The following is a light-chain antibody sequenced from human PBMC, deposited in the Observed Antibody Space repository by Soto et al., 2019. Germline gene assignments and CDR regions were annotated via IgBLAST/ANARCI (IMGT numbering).Light chain of an antibody. V-gene: IGLV1-44*01. CDR3: AAWDDSLTGFYV. J-gene: IGLJ1*01. CDR1: SSNIGSNT. Sequence: QSVLTQPPSASGTPGQRITISCSGSSSNIGSNTVNWYQQLPGTAPKLLIYYNNQRPSGVPDRFSGSKSGTSAFLAISGLQSEDEADYYCAAWDDSLTGFYVFGTGTKVTVL. CDR2: YNN.